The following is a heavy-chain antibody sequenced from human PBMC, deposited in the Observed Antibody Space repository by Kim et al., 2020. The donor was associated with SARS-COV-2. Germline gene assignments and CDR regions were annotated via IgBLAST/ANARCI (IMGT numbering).Heavy chain of an antibody. CDR3: ARQGNGFDY. Sequence: SETLSLTCAVYGGSFSGYYWSWIRQPPGKGLEWIGEINHSGSTNYNPSLKSRVTISVDTSKNQFSLKLSSVTAADTTVYYCARQGNGFDYWGQGTLVTVS. CDR1: GGSFSGYY. CDR2: INHSGST. J-gene: IGHJ4*02. V-gene: IGHV4-34*01.